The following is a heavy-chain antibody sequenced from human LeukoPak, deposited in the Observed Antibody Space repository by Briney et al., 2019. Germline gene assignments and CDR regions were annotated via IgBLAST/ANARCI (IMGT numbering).Heavy chain of an antibody. V-gene: IGHV1-2*02. CDR3: ARDRPYYYGSGSYYPINWFDP. D-gene: IGHD3-10*01. CDR2: INPNSGGT. J-gene: IGHJ5*02. CDR1: GYTFTGYY. Sequence: GASVKVSCKASGYTFTGYYMHWVRQAPGQGLEWMGWINPNSGGTNYAQKFQGRVTMTRDTSISTAYMELSRLRSDDTAVYYCARDRPYYYGSGSYYPINWFDPWGQGTLVTVSS.